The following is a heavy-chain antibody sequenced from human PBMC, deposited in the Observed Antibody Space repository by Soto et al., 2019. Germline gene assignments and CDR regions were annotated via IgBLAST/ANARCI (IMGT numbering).Heavy chain of an antibody. CDR2: IIPILGIA. D-gene: IGHD6-6*01. Sequence: QVQLVQSGAEVKKPGSSVKVSCKASGGTFSSYTISWVRQAPGQGLEWMGRIIPILGIANYAQKFQGRVTITAEKATSTAYMEMSSLISADTAVYYCSKEGQLVPQFEYWGQVPLVTVSS. CDR3: SKEGQLVPQFEY. CDR1: GGTFSSYT. J-gene: IGHJ4*02. V-gene: IGHV1-69*08.